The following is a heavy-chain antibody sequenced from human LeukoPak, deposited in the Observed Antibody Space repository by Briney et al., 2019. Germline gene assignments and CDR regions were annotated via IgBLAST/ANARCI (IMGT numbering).Heavy chain of an antibody. D-gene: IGHD4-17*01. J-gene: IGHJ4*02. CDR1: GFTFSSYA. CDR2: ISGSGDST. Sequence: GGSLRLSCAASGFTFSSYAMSWVRQAPGKGLDWVSVISGSGDSTYYADSVKGRFTISRDNSKNTLYLQMNSLRAEDTAVYYCAKAHHGDSFFYFDYWGQGTLVTVSS. V-gene: IGHV3-23*01. CDR3: AKAHHGDSFFYFDY.